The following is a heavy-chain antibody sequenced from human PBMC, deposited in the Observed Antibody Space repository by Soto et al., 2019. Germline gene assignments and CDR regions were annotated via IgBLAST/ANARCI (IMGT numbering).Heavy chain of an antibody. CDR1: GFMFSNHV. D-gene: IGHD6-13*01. V-gene: IGHV3-33*01. Sequence: QVQLVESGGGVVQSGRSLRLSCAASGFMFSNHVMHWVRQAPGKGLEWVAIIWIEGSDKHYANSAKGRFPISRDNSKNTLYLEMNSVRAEDKAVYYYAREWAAWPGSSWLAYWGHGALVTVSS. CDR2: IWIEGSDK. J-gene: IGHJ4*03. CDR3: AREWAAWPGSSWLAY.